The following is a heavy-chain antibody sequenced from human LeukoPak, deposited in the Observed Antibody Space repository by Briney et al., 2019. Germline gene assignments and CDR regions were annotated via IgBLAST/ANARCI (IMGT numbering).Heavy chain of an antibody. CDR3: AKGRTPRGSSDNFDY. CDR1: GFTFSSYA. V-gene: IGHV3-23*01. Sequence: GGSLRLSCAGSGFTFSSYAMRWDRQAQGKGGEWVTDISGSGGSTYYADSGKGRFTSSRDKSKNTLELKRKRRRDEDTAEYYCAKGRTPRGSSDNFDYWGQGTLVTVSS. CDR2: ISGSGGST. J-gene: IGHJ4*02. D-gene: IGHD1-14*01.